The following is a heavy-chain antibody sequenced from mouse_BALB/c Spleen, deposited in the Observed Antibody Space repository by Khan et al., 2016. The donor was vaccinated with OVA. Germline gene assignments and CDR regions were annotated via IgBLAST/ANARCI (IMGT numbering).Heavy chain of an antibody. CDR2: INPSSGYI. Sequence: QVRLQQSGAELAKPGASVKMSCKASGYTFSTYWIHWVKQRPGQGLEWIGCINPSSGYIYYNPRLNDKAILTADKSSSTAYMQLSSLTSEDSAVYYCERDRIDYWGQGTTLTVSS. CDR1: GYTFSTYW. V-gene: IGHV1-7*01. J-gene: IGHJ2*01. CDR3: ERDRIDY.